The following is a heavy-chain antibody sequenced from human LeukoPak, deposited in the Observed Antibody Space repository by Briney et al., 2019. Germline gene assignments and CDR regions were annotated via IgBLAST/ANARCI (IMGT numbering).Heavy chain of an antibody. CDR3: ARGRLFSGYRGNVGHEDFDY. CDR1: GGPFSGYY. V-gene: IGHV4-34*01. Sequence: SETLSLTCAVYGGPFSGYYWTWIRQPPGKGLEWIGEIDQGGTTNYNPSLRSRVTILIDTSRNQFSLRLSSVTAADTAVYYCARGRLFSGYRGNVGHEDFDYWGQGSLVTVSS. D-gene: IGHD5-12*01. J-gene: IGHJ4*02. CDR2: IDQGGTT.